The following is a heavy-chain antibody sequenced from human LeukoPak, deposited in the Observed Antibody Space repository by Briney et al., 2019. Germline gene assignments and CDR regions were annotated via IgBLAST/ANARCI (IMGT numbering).Heavy chain of an antibody. J-gene: IGHJ4*02. CDR1: GGSISSYY. D-gene: IGHD3-9*01. CDR2: IYYSGST. CDR3: ARAAALRYFDWSN. Sequence: SSETLSLTCTVSGGSISSYYWSWIRQPPGKGLEWIGYIYYSGSTNYNPSLKSRVTISVDTSKNQFSLKLSSVTAADTAVYYCARAAALRYFDWSNWGQGTLVTVSS. V-gene: IGHV4-59*01.